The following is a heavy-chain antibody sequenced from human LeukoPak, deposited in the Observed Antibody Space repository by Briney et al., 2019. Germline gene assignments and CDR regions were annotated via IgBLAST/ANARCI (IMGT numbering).Heavy chain of an antibody. J-gene: IGHJ3*02. D-gene: IGHD3-16*01. CDR1: GFSLSSYA. Sequence: GGSLRLSCAASGFSLSSYAMSWVRQAPGKGLEWVSFISVSGGSTYYADSVKGRFTISTDYSKNTLYLQMNSLRGEDTAVYYRAKDLWGAFDIWGQGTVVTVSS. CDR3: AKDLWGAFDI. CDR2: ISVSGGST. V-gene: IGHV3-23*01.